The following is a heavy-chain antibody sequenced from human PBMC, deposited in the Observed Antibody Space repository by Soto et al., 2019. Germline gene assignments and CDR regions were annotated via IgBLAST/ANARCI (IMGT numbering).Heavy chain of an antibody. D-gene: IGHD6-19*01. CDR2: ISGSGGST. CDR3: AKPYSSGCTGGFFDY. CDR1: GFTFSSYA. Sequence: PGGSLRLSCAASGFTFSSYAMRWVRQAPGKGLEWVSFISGSGGSTYYADSVKGRFTISRDNSKNTLYLQMSSLRAEDTAVYYCAKPYSSGCTGGFFDYWGQGTLVTVSS. V-gene: IGHV3-23*01. J-gene: IGHJ4*02.